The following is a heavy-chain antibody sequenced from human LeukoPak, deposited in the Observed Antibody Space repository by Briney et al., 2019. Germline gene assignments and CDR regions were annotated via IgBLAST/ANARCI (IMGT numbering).Heavy chain of an antibody. CDR2: ISNSGSAI. Sequence: GGSLRLSCAASGFTFSDYYMSWIRQAPGKGLEWVSYISNSGSAIYYVDSVKGRFTISRDNSKNTLYLQMNSLRAEDTAVYYYARVVFGYCSSTSCYEGVNWFDPWGQGTLVTVSS. D-gene: IGHD2-2*01. J-gene: IGHJ5*02. CDR3: ARVVFGYCSSTSCYEGVNWFDP. CDR1: GFTFSDYY. V-gene: IGHV3-11*04.